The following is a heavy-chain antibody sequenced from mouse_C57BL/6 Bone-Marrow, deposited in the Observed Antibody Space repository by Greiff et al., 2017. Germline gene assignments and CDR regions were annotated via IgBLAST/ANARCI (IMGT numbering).Heavy chain of an antibody. D-gene: IGHD1-1*01. CDR3: TFLYYGSSFDV. CDR1: GFNIKDDY. V-gene: IGHV14-4*01. J-gene: IGHJ1*03. Sequence: VQLQQSGAELVRPGASVKLSCTASGFNIKDDYMHWVKQRPEQGLEWIGWIDPENGATDYASTFQGKATITADTSSNTAYLQLSSLTSEDTAVYYCTFLYYGSSFDVWGTGTTVTVSA. CDR2: IDPENGAT.